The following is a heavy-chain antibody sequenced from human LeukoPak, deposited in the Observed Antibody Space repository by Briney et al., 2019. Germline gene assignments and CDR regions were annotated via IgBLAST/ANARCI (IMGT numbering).Heavy chain of an antibody. V-gene: IGHV4-59*01. J-gene: IGHJ6*02. D-gene: IGHD3-22*01. CDR2: IYYSGST. CDR3: ARVDVSSGYYYGMDV. Sequence: SETLSLTCTVSGGSISSYYWSWIRQPPGKGLEWIGYIYYSGSTNYNPSLKSRVTISVDTSKNQFSLKLSSVTAADTAVYYCARVDVSSGYYYGMDVWGQGTTVTVSS. CDR1: GGSISSYY.